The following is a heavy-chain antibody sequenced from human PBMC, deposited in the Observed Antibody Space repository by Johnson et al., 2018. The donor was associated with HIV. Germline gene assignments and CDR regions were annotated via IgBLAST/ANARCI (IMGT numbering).Heavy chain of an antibody. J-gene: IGHJ3*02. CDR2: ISYDGTNQ. CDR3: AKDWHDYVWGSYRPEDDAFDI. V-gene: IGHV3-30*18. CDR1: GFAFSRFA. Sequence: QVLLVESGGGVVQSGRSLRLSCAASGFAFSRFAMHWVRQVPDKGLEWVAVISYDGTNQYHADSVKGRFTISRDNSKNTLYLQMNSLRAEDTAVYYCAKDWHDYVWGSYRPEDDAFDIWGQGTMVTVSS. D-gene: IGHD3-16*02.